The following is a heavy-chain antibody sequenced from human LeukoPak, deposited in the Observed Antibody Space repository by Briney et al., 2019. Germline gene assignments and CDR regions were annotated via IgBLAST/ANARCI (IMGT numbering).Heavy chain of an antibody. D-gene: IGHD3-3*01. CDR3: ARDHGQYYDFWSGLDSWFDP. CDR2: ISSSSSYI. CDR1: GFTFSSYG. V-gene: IGHV3-21*01. J-gene: IGHJ5*02. Sequence: PGGSLRLSCAASGFTFSSYGMHWVRQAPGKGLEWVSSISSSSSYIYYADSVKGRFTISRDNAKNSLYLQMNSLRAEDTAVYYCARDHGQYYDFWSGLDSWFDPWGQGTLVTVSS.